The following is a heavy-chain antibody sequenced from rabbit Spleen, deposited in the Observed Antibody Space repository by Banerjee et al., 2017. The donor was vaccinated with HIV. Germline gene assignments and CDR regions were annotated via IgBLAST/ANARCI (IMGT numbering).Heavy chain of an antibody. D-gene: IGHD1-1*01. J-gene: IGHJ4*01. CDR2: INTATGKA. Sequence: QEQLVESGGGLVKPEGSLTLTCKASGFSFSDRDVMCWVRQAPGKGLEWIACINTATGKAVYASWAKGRFTISKTSSNTVTLQMTSLTAAYTATCFCARDLVGVIGWNFNLWGPGTLVTVS. CDR1: GFSFSDRDV. V-gene: IGHV1S45*01. CDR3: ARDLVGVIGWNFNL.